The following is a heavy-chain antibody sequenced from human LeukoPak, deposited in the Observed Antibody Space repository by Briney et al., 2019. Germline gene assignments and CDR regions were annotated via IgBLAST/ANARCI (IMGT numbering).Heavy chain of an antibody. V-gene: IGHV1-69*02. D-gene: IGHD3-10*01. CDR1: GGTFSSYT. Sequence: SVKVSCKASGGTFSSYTISWVRQAPGQGLEWMGRIIPILGIANYAQKFQGRVTITADKSTSTAYMELSSLRSEDTAVYYCARSYGSGRVYFDYWGQGTLVTVSS. CDR3: ARSYGSGRVYFDY. CDR2: IIPILGIA. J-gene: IGHJ4*02.